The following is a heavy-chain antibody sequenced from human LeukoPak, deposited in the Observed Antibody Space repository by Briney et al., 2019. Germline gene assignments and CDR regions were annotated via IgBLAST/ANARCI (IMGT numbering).Heavy chain of an antibody. CDR2: ISGTTGNT. J-gene: IGHJ4*02. CDR3: AKGGKWDVTPFDY. V-gene: IGHV3-23*01. D-gene: IGHD1-26*01. Sequence: GGSLRLSCAASEFTFSSYAMNWVRQAPGKGLEWVSSISGTTGNTYYADSVKGRFTISRDNSKNTLYLQVNSLRAEDTAVYYCAKGGKWDVTPFDYWGQGTLVTVSS. CDR1: EFTFSSYA.